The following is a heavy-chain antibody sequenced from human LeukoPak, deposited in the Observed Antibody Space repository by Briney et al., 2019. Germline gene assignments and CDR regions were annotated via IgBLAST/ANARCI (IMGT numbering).Heavy chain of an antibody. J-gene: IGHJ4*02. V-gene: IGHV3-64*01. CDR1: GFTFSSYA. Sequence: GGSLRLSCAASGFTFSSYAMHWVRQAPGKGLEYVSAISSNGGSTYYANSVKGRFTISRDNSKNTLYLQMGSLRAEDMAVYYCARDLGSSGWYAFDYWGQGTLVTVSS. CDR3: ARDLGSSGWYAFDY. D-gene: IGHD6-19*01. CDR2: ISSNGGST.